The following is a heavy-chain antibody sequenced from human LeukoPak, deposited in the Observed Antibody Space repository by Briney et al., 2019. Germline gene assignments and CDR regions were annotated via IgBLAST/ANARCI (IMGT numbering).Heavy chain of an antibody. D-gene: IGHD4-17*01. CDR3: ARPYGDYGMWYFDY. CDR2: IYYSGST. J-gene: IGHJ4*02. CDR1: GGSISSSSYY. V-gene: IGHV4-39*01. Sequence: SETLSLTCIVSGGSISSSSYYWGWIRQPPGKGLEWIGSIYYSGSTYYNPSLKSRVTISVDTSKNQFSLKLSSVTAADTAVYYCARPYGDYGMWYFDYWGQGTLVTVSS.